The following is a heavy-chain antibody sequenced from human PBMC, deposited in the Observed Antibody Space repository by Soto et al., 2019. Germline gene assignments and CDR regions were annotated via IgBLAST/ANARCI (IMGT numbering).Heavy chain of an antibody. CDR1: GGSISSGGYY. J-gene: IGHJ5*02. Sequence: QVQLQESGPGLVKPSQTLSLTCTVSGGSISSGGYYWSWIRQHPGKGLEWIGYIYYSGSTYYNPSLKSRVTISVDTSKNQFSLKLSSVTAADTAVYYCASSVVVVVAADKGGFDPWGQGTLVTVSS. V-gene: IGHV4-31*03. CDR2: IYYSGST. D-gene: IGHD2-15*01. CDR3: ASSVVVVVAADKGGFDP.